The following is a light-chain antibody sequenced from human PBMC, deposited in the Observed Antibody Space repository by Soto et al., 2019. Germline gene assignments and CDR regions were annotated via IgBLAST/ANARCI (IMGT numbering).Light chain of an antibody. CDR2: GST. Sequence: EIVMTQSPATVSVSPGERATLSCRASQSVNSNLVWYQHKPGQALRLLIYGSTTRATGIPARFSGSGSGTDFTLTISSLQSEDFALYYCHQYNNWLWTFGQGTRVEIK. CDR1: QSVNSN. V-gene: IGKV3-15*01. J-gene: IGKJ1*01. CDR3: HQYNNWLWT.